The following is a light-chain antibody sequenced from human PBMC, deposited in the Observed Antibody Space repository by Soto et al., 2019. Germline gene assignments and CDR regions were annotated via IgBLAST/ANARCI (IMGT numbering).Light chain of an antibody. CDR2: EVS. Sequence: QSALTQPASVSGSPGQSITISCTGTSSDVGGYNYVSWYQQHPGKAPKLMIYEVSNRPSGVSNRFSGSKSGNTASLTISGLQAEDEADYYCCSYTSTNTLEGVFGGGTQLTVL. J-gene: IGLJ2*01. V-gene: IGLV2-14*01. CDR3: CSYTSTNTLEGV. CDR1: SSDVGGYNY.